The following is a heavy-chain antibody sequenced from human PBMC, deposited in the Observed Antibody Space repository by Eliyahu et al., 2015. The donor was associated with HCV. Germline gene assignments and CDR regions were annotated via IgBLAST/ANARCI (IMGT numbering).Heavy chain of an antibody. Sequence: QVQLQQWGAGQLKPSETXSLTCAVSGXSFXAHXWSWVRQPPGKGLEWIGEINHDGKTDYNPSLKSRVLISVDRSKNQFSLKLTSATVADTAIYYCAADYTGTYLSSDYWGQGILVRVSS. CDR1: GXSFXAHX. V-gene: IGHV4-34*02. CDR3: AADYTGTYLSSDY. J-gene: IGHJ4*02. CDR2: INHDGKT. D-gene: IGHD1-26*01.